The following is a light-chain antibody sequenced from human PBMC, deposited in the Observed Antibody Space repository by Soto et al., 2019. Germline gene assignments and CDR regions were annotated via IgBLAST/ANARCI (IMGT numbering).Light chain of an antibody. CDR1: SSGVGGYDY. Sequence: QSALTQPASVSGSPGQSITISCAGTSSGVGGYDYVSWYQQHPGKAPKLMIYEVTNRPSGVSNRFSGSKSGNTASLTISGLQAEDEADYYCSSYASGTSLIFGTGTKVTVL. J-gene: IGLJ1*01. V-gene: IGLV2-14*01. CDR3: SSYASGTSLI. CDR2: EVT.